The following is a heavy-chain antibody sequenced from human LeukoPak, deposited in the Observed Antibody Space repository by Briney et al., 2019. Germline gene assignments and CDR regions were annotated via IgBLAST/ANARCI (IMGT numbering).Heavy chain of an antibody. V-gene: IGHV1-18*01. CDR2: ISAYKCNT. Sequence: ASVKVSCKASGYTFTSYGIIWVRQAPGQGLEGMGWISAYKCNTNYAQKLHGRGTMTTDTSTSTAYMELRSLRYDDTAVYYCARVASIDYFDYWGQGILVTASS. D-gene: IGHD5-24*01. CDR1: GYTFTSYG. CDR3: ARVASIDYFDY. J-gene: IGHJ4*02.